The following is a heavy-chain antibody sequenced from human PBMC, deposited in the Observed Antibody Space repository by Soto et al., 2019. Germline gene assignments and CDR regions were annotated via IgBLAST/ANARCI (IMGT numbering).Heavy chain of an antibody. CDR3: ARGEPVVVVTAALDY. D-gene: IGHD2-21*02. CDR1: GDTFTDYY. J-gene: IGHJ4*02. CDR2: VNPSGGHT. Sequence: QVQLVQSGAEVKKPGASVKVSCKASGDTFTDYYIHWVRQAPGQGLEWMGTVNPSGGHTTYAQHFRGRRPXTXGXCXXTLYRELTRLTAEDTAVYYCARGEPVVVVTAALDYWGQGTLVTVSP. V-gene: IGHV1-46*01.